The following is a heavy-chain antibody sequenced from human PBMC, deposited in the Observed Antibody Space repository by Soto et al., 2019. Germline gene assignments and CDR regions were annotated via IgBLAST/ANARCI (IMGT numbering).Heavy chain of an antibody. V-gene: IGHV4-39*01. CDR2: IYYSGST. D-gene: IGHD2-2*01. Sequence: SSETLSLTCTVSGGSISSSSYYWGWIRQPPGKGLEWIGSIYYSGSTYYNPSLKSRVTISVDTSKNQFSLKLSSVTAADTAVYYCARHLRYQLFDYWGQGTLVTVSS. CDR1: GGSISSSSYY. CDR3: ARHLRYQLFDY. J-gene: IGHJ4*02.